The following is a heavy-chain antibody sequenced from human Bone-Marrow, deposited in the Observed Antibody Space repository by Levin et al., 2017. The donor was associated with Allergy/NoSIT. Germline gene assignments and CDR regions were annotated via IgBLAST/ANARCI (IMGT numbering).Heavy chain of an antibody. J-gene: IGHJ5*02. Sequence: SETLSLTCTVSSGSITNYYWSWIRQPPGKRLEWIGFIYYNGDTNYNPSLQSRVSMSIDTSEKQFSLRLRSVTAADTAMYYCASGPLTMVRGIILSWGQGTPVTVSS. CDR1: SGSITNYY. V-gene: IGHV4-59*01. CDR3: ASGPLTMVRGIILS. CDR2: IYYNGDT. D-gene: IGHD3-10*01.